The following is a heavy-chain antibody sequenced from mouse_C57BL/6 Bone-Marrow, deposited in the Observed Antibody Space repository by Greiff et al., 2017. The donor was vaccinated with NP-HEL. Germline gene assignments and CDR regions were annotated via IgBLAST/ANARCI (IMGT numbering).Heavy chain of an antibody. CDR1: GYAFSSSW. Sequence: QVQLKESGPELVKPGASVKISCKASGYAFSSSWMNWVKQRPGKGLEWIGRIYPGDGDTNYNGKFKGKATLTADKSSSTAYMQLSSLTSEDSAVYVCARRGAMDYWGQGTSVTVSS. V-gene: IGHV1-82*01. CDR3: ARRGAMDY. J-gene: IGHJ4*01. CDR2: IYPGDGDT.